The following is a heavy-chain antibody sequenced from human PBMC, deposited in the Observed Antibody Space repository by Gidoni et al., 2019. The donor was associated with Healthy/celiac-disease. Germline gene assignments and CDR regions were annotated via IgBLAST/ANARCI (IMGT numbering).Heavy chain of an antibody. CDR1: GFTFSSYA. V-gene: IGHV3-23*01. J-gene: IGHJ4*02. CDR2: MSGSGGST. Sequence: EVQLLESGGGLVQPGGSLRLSCAASGFTFSSYAMSWVRQAPGKGLEWVSAMSGSGGSTYYADSVKGRFTISRDNSKNTLYLQMNSLRAEDTAVYYCAKVRYGSGRGEYYFDYWGQGTLVTVSS. CDR3: AKVRYGSGRGEYYFDY. D-gene: IGHD3-10*01.